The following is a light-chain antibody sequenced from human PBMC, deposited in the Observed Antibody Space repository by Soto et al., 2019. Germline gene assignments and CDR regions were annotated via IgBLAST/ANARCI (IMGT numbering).Light chain of an antibody. CDR1: SSDVGGYNH. CDR3: SSSTTSSTRV. Sequence: QSLLTQPASVSGSPGQSITISCTGSSSDVGGYNHVSWYQQHPGKAPKLMIYDVSNRPSGVSNRFSGSKSGNTASLTISGLQAEDEADYYCSSSTTSSTRVFGTGTKVPS. V-gene: IGLV2-14*03. CDR2: DVS. J-gene: IGLJ1*01.